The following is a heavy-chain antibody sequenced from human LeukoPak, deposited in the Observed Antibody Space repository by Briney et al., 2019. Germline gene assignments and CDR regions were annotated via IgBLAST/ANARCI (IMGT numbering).Heavy chain of an antibody. D-gene: IGHD6-13*01. CDR3: AKDRGSSWSQTYYFDF. J-gene: IGHJ4*02. V-gene: IGHV3-9*01. CDR1: GFTFDDYA. CDR2: ISWNSGSI. Sequence: GGSLRLSCAASGFTFDDYAMHWVRQAPGKGLEWASGISWNSGSIGYADSVKGRFTISRDNAKNSLYLQMNSLRAEDTALYYCAKDRGSSWSQTYYFDFWGQGTLVTVSS.